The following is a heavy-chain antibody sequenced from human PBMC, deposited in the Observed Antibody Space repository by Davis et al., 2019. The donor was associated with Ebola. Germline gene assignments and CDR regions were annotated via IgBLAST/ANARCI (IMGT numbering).Heavy chain of an antibody. V-gene: IGHV1-2*06. CDR2: INPNSGGT. CDR3: ASAGRGYSAD. J-gene: IGHJ4*02. D-gene: IGHD3-22*01. CDR1: GYTFTSYD. Sequence: AASVKVSCKASGYTFTSYDINWVRQATGQGLEWMGRINPNSGGTNFGQNFQGRVTLTRDTSISTAYMEVTRLRSDDTAVYYCASAGRGYSADWGQGTLVTVSS.